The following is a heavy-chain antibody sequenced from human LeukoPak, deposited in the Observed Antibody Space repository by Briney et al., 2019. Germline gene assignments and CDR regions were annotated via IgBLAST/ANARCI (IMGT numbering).Heavy chain of an antibody. V-gene: IGHV4-34*01. D-gene: IGHD6-13*01. CDR2: TNHSGST. CDR3: ARGQNPSYSRKDSRFDY. J-gene: IGHJ4*02. Sequence: PSETLSLTCAVYGGSFSGYYWSWIRQPPGKGLEWIGETNHSGSTNYNPSLKSRVTISVDTSKNQFSLKLSSVTAADTAVYYCARGQNPSYSRKDSRFDYWGQGTLVTVSS. CDR1: GGSFSGYY.